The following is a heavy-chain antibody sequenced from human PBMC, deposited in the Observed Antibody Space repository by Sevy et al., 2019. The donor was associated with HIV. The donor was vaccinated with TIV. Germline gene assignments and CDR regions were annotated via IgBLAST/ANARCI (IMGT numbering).Heavy chain of an antibody. V-gene: IGHV4-39*01. CDR1: GASISSSGYY. D-gene: IGHD6-19*01. CDR3: AGPILTYNNGWSYYDY. J-gene: IGHJ4*02. Sequence: SETLSLTCTVSGASISSSGYYWGWIRQPPGKGREWIASINYSGSTFYNPSLKSRVTISAETSKNQFSLDLNSVTAADTAIYYCAGPILTYNNGWSYYDYWGQGTVVTVSS. CDR2: INYSGST.